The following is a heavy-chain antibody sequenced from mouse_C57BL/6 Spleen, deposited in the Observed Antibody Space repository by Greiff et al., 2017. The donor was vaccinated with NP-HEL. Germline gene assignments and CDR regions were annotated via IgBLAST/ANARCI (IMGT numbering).Heavy chain of an antibody. Sequence: QVQLQQPGTELVKPGASVKLSCKASGYTFSSYWMHWVKQRPGQGLEWIGNINPSNGGTNYNEKFKSKATLTVDKSSSIAYMQLSSLTSEDSAVYYCARLPRGSSSYYAMDYWGQGTSVTVSS. CDR3: ARLPRGSSSYYAMDY. J-gene: IGHJ4*01. CDR1: GYTFSSYW. V-gene: IGHV1-53*01. D-gene: IGHD1-1*01. CDR2: INPSNGGT.